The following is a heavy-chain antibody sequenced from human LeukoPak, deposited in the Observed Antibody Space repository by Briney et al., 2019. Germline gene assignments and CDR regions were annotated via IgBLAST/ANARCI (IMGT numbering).Heavy chain of an antibody. D-gene: IGHD3-10*01. CDR1: GFTVSSNY. CDR3: ARGITMVRGVADYGMDV. CDR2: IYSGGST. Sequence: PGGSLRLSCAASGFTVSSNYMSWVRQAPGKGLEWVSVIYSGGSTYYADSVKGRFTISRDNSKNTLYLQMNSLRAEDTAVYYCARGITMVRGVADYGMDVWGQGTTVTVSS. V-gene: IGHV3-53*01. J-gene: IGHJ6*02.